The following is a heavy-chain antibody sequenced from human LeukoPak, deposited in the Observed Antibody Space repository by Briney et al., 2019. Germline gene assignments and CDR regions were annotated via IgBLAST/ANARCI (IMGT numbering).Heavy chain of an antibody. V-gene: IGHV1-69*13. CDR1: GGTFSSYA. CDR3: ARGLKVMGYCSSTSCPDAFDI. J-gene: IGHJ3*02. D-gene: IGHD2-2*01. Sequence: SVKVSCKASGGTFSSYAISWVRQAPGQGLEWMGGIIPIFGTANYAQKFQGRVTITADESTSTAYMELSSLRSEDTAVYYCARGLKVMGYCSSTSCPDAFDIWGQGTMVTVSS. CDR2: IIPIFGTA.